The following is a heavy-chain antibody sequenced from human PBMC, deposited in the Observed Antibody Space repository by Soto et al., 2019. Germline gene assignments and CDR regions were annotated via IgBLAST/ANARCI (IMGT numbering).Heavy chain of an antibody. CDR1: GFTFGDYA. V-gene: IGHV3-23*01. J-gene: IGHJ3*02. CDR2: ISGSGGST. Sequence: GGSLRLSCTASGFTFGDYAMSWFRQAPGKGLEWVSAISGSGGSTYYADSVKGRFTISRDNSKNTLYLQMNSLRAEDTAVYFCAKDQGRQWLVLDAFDIWGQGTMVTVSS. D-gene: IGHD6-19*01. CDR3: AKDQGRQWLVLDAFDI.